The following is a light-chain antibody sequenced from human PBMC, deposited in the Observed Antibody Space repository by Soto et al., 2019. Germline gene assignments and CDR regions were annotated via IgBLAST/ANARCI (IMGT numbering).Light chain of an antibody. Sequence: DFQLTQSPSFLSASVGDRVTITCRASQGIAGSLAWYQQKPGKPPKLLIYAESTLQSGVPSRFSGSGSGTRGTLTISSLQPEDFATYYCQQVKSYPRTFGGGTRVEIK. V-gene: IGKV1-9*01. CDR3: QQVKSYPRT. CDR1: QGIAGS. J-gene: IGKJ4*01. CDR2: AES.